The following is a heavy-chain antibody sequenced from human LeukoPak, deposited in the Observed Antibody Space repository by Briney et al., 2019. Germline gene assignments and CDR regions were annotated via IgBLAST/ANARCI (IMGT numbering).Heavy chain of an antibody. V-gene: IGHV4-34*01. CDR3: ASANPDHRSCYDYVWGSSASLPDY. J-gene: IGHJ4*02. Sequence: SETLSLTCAVYGGSFSGYYWSWIRQPPGKGLEWIGEINHSGSTNYNPSLKSRVTISVDTSKNQFSLKLSSVTAADTAVYYCASANPDHRSCYDYVWGSSASLPDYWGQGTLVTVSS. CDR1: GGSFSGYY. CDR2: INHSGST. D-gene: IGHD3-16*01.